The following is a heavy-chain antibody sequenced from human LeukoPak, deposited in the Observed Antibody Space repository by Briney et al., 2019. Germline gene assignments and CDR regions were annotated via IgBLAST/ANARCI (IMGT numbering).Heavy chain of an antibody. CDR2: INHSGST. V-gene: IGHV4-34*01. Sequence: SETLSLTCAVHGGSFSGYFWSLTRQPPGKGLEWIGEINHSGSTNYNPSLESRDTLSIDTSKSQFSLKLSSVTAADTAVYYCARAERLTGYYWDSWGQGTLVTVSS. CDR3: ARAERLTGYYWDS. J-gene: IGHJ4*02. D-gene: IGHD3-9*01. CDR1: GGSFSGYF.